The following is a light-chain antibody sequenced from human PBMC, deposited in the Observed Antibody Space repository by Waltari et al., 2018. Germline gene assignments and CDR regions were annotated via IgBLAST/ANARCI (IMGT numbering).Light chain of an antibody. CDR3: QQYNRWPPLT. J-gene: IGKJ4*01. CDR2: GAS. V-gene: IGKV3-15*01. Sequence: EIVMTQSPVTLSVSPGERVTLSCRASQGVHDNLAWYQQKPGPAPRLLISGASTRATGVPARFRGCGSGTDFTLTITSLQSEDSALYDCQQYNRWPPLTVGGGTKVEIK. CDR1: QGVHDN.